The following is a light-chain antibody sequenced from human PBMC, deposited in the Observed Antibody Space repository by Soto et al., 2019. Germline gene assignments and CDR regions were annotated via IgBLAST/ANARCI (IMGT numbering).Light chain of an antibody. V-gene: IGLV2-14*01. Sequence: QSALTQPASVSGSPGQSITISCTGTSSDVGAYNYVSWYQHHPGKVPKLLISEVTNRPSGVSDRFSGSKSGNTASLTISGLQAVDEADYYCSSKRDSSTLFVFGTGTEVAVL. CDR3: SSKRDSSTLFV. CDR2: EVT. J-gene: IGLJ1*01. CDR1: SSDVGAYNY.